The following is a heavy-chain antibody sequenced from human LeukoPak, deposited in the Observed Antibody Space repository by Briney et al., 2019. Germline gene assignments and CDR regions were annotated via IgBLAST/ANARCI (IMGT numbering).Heavy chain of an antibody. V-gene: IGHV3-64*01. D-gene: IGHD6-19*01. CDR3: ARLYSSGWYSFFDY. J-gene: IGHJ4*02. Sequence: PGGSLRLSCAASGFTFSSDAMHWVRQAPGKGLEYVSAISSNGGTTHYGNSVKGRFTISRDNSKNTLYLQMGSLRAEDMAVYYCARLYSSGWYSFFDYWGQGTLVTVSS. CDR1: GFTFSSDA. CDR2: ISSNGGTT.